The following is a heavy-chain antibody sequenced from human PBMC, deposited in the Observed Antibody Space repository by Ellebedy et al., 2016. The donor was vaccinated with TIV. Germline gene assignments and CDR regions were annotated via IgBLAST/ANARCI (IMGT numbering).Heavy chain of an antibody. CDR1: GFIFSSFA. CDR2: ISYDGKNK. V-gene: IGHV3-30*04. Sequence: GGSLRLSCAASGFIFSSFAMFWVRQAPGKGLEWVAVISYDGKNKFYADSVKGRFSLSRDTSQNTVFFQMDSLTTEDTAVYYCARGPSASAYLDSWGQGALVSVSS. CDR3: ARGPSASAYLDS. J-gene: IGHJ4*02.